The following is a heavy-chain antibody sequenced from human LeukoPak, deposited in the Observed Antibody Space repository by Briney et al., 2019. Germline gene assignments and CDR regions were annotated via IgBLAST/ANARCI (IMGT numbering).Heavy chain of an antibody. Sequence: SETLSLTCTVSGGSVRSYYWSWVRQPPGKGLEWIGYTYYSGNTNYNPSLKSRVTISVDTSKNQFSLKLTSVTAADTAVYYCARHLYSYGYFDYWGQGTLVTVSS. J-gene: IGHJ4*02. V-gene: IGHV4-59*08. CDR1: GGSVRSYY. CDR3: ARHLYSYGYFDY. D-gene: IGHD5-18*01. CDR2: TYYSGNT.